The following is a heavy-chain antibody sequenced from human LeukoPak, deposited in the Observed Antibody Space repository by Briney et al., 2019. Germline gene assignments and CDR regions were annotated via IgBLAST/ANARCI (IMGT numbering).Heavy chain of an antibody. V-gene: IGHV3-74*01. Sequence: PGGSLRLSCAASGFTFSSYAMSWVRQAPGKGLVWVSRIKTDGTTTNYADSVQGRFTVSRDNAKSTLYLQMNSLRAEDTAVYFCTRDYCAGGSCFSGPGYWGQGTLVTVSS. J-gene: IGHJ4*02. CDR1: GFTFSSYA. CDR3: TRDYCAGGSCFSGPGY. D-gene: IGHD2-15*01. CDR2: IKTDGTTT.